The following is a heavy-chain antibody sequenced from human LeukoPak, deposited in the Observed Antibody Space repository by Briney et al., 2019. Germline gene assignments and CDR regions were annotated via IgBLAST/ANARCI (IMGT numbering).Heavy chain of an antibody. CDR2: VFYSGST. Sequence: SETLSLTCTVSGASITSYYWSWIRQPPGKGLEWIGYVFYSGSTNYNPSLQSRVTISLDTSNNQFSLKLSSVTAADTAVYYCARDSGGMDVWGQGTTVTVSS. CDR3: ARDSGGMDV. D-gene: IGHD2-15*01. V-gene: IGHV4-59*01. J-gene: IGHJ6*02. CDR1: GASITSYY.